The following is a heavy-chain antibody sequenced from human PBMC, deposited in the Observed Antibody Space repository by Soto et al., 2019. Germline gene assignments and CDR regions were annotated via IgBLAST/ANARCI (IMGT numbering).Heavy chain of an antibody. CDR2: ISYDGSNK. D-gene: IGHD2-8*02. Sequence: QVQLVESGGGVVQPGRSLRLSCAASGFTFSSYAMHWVRQAPGKGLEWVAVISYDGSNKYYADSVKGRFTISRDNSKNTLYLQMNSLRAEDTAVYYCARDTGGNLDYWGQGTLVTVS. CDR1: GFTFSSYA. V-gene: IGHV3-30-3*01. CDR3: ARDTGGNLDY. J-gene: IGHJ4*02.